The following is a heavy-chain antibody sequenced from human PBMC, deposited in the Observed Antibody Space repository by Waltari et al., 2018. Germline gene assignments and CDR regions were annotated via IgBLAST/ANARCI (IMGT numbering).Heavy chain of an antibody. CDR2: ISSSSSYI. D-gene: IGHD3-10*01. V-gene: IGHV3-21*01. J-gene: IGHJ5*02. Sequence: EVQLVESGGGLVKPGGSLRLSCAASGFTFSSYSMNWVRQAPGKGREGISYISSSSSYIYYADSVKGRFTISRDNAKNSLYLQMNSLGAEDTAVYYCASSSRYGSGPWGQGTLVTVSS. CDR3: ASSSRYGSGP. CDR1: GFTFSSYS.